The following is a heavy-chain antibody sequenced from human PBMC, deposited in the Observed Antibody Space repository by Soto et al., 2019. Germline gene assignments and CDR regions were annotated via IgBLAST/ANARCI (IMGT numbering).Heavy chain of an antibody. V-gene: IGHV1-69*10. CDR2: TIPELGTS. D-gene: IGHD4-17*01. CDR1: GGFNNYA. CDR3: ARTSMTRIDY. Sequence: SVKVSCKASGGFNNYAVSWVRQAPGQGLEWMGVTIPELGTSNYAQRLQGRVTITVDKATNTAYLNLTTLTSEDTAIYSCARTSMTRIDYWGQGTRVTGSS. J-gene: IGHJ4*02.